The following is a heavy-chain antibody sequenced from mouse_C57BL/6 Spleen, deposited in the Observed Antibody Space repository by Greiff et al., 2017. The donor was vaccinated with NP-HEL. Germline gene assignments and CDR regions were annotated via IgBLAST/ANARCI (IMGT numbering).Heavy chain of an antibody. J-gene: IGHJ2*01. Sequence: EVQLQQSGPELVKPGASVKISCKASGYSFTGYYMNWVKQSPEKSLEWIGEINPSTGGTTYNQKFKAKATLTVDKSSSTAYMQLKSLTSEDSAVYYCARKLDFDYWGQGTTLTVSS. CDR3: ARKLDFDY. V-gene: IGHV1-42*01. CDR2: INPSTGGT. CDR1: GYSFTGYY. D-gene: IGHD4-1*01.